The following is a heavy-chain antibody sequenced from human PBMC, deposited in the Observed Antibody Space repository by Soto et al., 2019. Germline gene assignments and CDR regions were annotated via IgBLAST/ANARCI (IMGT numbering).Heavy chain of an antibody. V-gene: IGHV3-73*01. CDR2: IRSKANSYAT. CDR1: GFTFSGSA. D-gene: IGHD2-15*01. Sequence: PGGSLRLSCAASGFTFSGSAMHWVRQASGKGLEWVGRIRSKANSYATAYAASVKGRFTISRDDSKNTAYLQMNSLKTEDTAVYYCTRAVRGYCSGGSCYHHYYYYYMAVWGKGTTVTVSS. J-gene: IGHJ6*03. CDR3: TRAVRGYCSGGSCYHHYYYYYMAV.